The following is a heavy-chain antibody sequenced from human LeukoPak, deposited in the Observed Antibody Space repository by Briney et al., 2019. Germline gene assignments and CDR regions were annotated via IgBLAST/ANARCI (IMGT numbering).Heavy chain of an antibody. J-gene: IGHJ4*02. Sequence: SETLSLTCAVYGGSFSGYYWSWIRQPPGKGLEWIGEINHSGSTNYNPSLKSRVTISVDTSKNQFSLKLSSVTAADTAVYYCARGGRNIVVVPAARGRFDYWGQGTLVTVSS. CDR3: ARGGRNIVVVPAARGRFDY. V-gene: IGHV4-34*01. D-gene: IGHD2-2*01. CDR1: GGSFSGYY. CDR2: INHSGST.